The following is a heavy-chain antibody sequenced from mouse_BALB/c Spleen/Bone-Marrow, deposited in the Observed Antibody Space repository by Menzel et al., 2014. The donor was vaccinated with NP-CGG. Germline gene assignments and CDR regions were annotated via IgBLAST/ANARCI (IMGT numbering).Heavy chain of an antibody. Sequence: VKLQESGPGLVAPSQSLSITCTVSGFSLTDYGVSWIRQPPGKGLEWLGVIWDGGSTYYNSALKSRLSISKDNSKSQVFLKMNSLQTDDTAMYYCAKHEDRHDWFAYWGQGTLVTVSA. CDR3: AKHEDRHDWFAY. CDR2: IWDGGST. CDR1: GFSLTDYG. D-gene: IGHD2-14*01. J-gene: IGHJ3*01. V-gene: IGHV2-6-5*01.